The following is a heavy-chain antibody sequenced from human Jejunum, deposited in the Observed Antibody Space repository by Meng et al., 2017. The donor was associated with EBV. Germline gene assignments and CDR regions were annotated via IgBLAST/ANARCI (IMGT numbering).Heavy chain of an antibody. CDR3: ARDRGVKDY. J-gene: IGHJ4*02. V-gene: IGHV4-4*02. Sequence: VQLQESGPGLVKPTRTLSLTCAVSGGSISTDNWWSWVRQPPGKGLEYIGEIHHSGSTKYNPSLKSRVTISVDKSNNHFSLKLSSVTAADTAVYYCARDRGVKDYWGQGTLVTVSS. CDR1: GGSISTDNW. CDR2: IHHSGST.